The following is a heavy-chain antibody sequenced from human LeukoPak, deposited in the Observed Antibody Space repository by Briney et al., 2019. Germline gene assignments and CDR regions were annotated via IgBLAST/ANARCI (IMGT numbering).Heavy chain of an antibody. J-gene: IGHJ4*02. Sequence: TGGSLRLSCAASGFTFSASWMHWVRQGPGKGLMWVSRMNRDGSVTTYADPVKGRFTISRDNAKNTLYLQMNSLRVEDTAVYYCARGVNGDSDFWGQGTLVTVSS. CDR2: MNRDGSVT. V-gene: IGHV3-74*01. CDR1: GFTFSASW. CDR3: ARGVNGDSDF. D-gene: IGHD4-17*01.